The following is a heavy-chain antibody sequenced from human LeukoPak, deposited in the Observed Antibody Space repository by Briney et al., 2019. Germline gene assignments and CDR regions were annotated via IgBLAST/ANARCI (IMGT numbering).Heavy chain of an antibody. J-gene: IGHJ6*03. CDR2: IYYSGST. CDR1: GGSISSYY. V-gene: IGHV4-59*12. Sequence: SETLSLTCTVSGGSISSYYWSWIRQSPGKGLEWVGYIYYSGSTKYNPSLKSRVTISVDTSKNQFSLKLSSVTAADTAVYYCARAPSFYYYYMDVWGKGTTVTVSS. CDR3: ARAPSFYYYYMDV.